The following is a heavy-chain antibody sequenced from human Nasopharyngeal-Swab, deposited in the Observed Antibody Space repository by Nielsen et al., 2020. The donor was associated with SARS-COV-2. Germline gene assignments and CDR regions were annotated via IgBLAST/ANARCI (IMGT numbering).Heavy chain of an antibody. CDR2: ISYDGGTE. V-gene: IGHV3-30*03. D-gene: IGHD1-26*01. CDR1: GFTVSNYG. J-gene: IGHJ6*02. Sequence: GESLKISCAASGFTVSNYGMHWVRQAPGKGLEWVAHISYDGGTEYYADSVKGRFTISRDNSRNTLSLQMHSLKAEDKAVYYCARVLRDGYGGSYYYYSMDVWGQGTTVTVSS. CDR3: ARVLRDGYGGSYYYYSMDV.